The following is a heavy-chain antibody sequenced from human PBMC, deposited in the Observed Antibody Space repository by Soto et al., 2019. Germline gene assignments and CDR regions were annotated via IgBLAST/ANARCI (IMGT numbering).Heavy chain of an antibody. J-gene: IGHJ4*02. Sequence: QVQLVQSGGEVKKPGASMKVSCKASGYKFSSYGISWVRQAPGQGFEWMGWVSPYSGNTIYAQNFQGRVTMTTDTSTSTAYMDLRRLRSDDTGVYYCARDGWELPTMGIDYWGQGTLVTVSS. CDR2: VSPYSGNT. V-gene: IGHV1-18*01. D-gene: IGHD1-26*01. CDR1: GYKFSSYG. CDR3: ARDGWELPTMGIDY.